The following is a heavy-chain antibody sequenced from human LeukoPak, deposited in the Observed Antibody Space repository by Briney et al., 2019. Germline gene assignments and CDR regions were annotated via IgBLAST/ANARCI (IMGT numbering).Heavy chain of an antibody. J-gene: IGHJ6*02. D-gene: IGHD4-17*01. CDR1: GFTFSSYG. CDR2: IWYDGSNK. CDR3: ARDVRTVSYYYGMDV. Sequence: GGSLRLSCAASGFTFSSYGMHWVRQAPGKGLEWVAVIWYDGSNKYYADSVKGRFTIPRDNSKNTLYLQMNSLRAEDTAVYYCARDVRTVSYYYGMDVWGQGTTVTVSS. V-gene: IGHV3-33*01.